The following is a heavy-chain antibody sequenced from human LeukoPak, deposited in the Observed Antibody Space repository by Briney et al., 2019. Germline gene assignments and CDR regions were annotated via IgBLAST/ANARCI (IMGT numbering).Heavy chain of an antibody. J-gene: IGHJ5*02. D-gene: IGHD2-2*01. CDR2: IYYSGST. Sequence: SETLSLTCTVSGGSISSSSYYWGWIRQPPGKGLEWIGSIYYSGSTYYNPSLKSRVTISVDTSKNQFSLKLSSVTAADTAVYYCARDATYCSSTSCYRGFDPWGQGTLVTVSS. CDR1: GGSISSSSYY. V-gene: IGHV4-39*07. CDR3: ARDATYCSSTSCYRGFDP.